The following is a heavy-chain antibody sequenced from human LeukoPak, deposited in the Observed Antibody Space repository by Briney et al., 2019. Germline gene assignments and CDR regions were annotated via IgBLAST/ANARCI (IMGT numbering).Heavy chain of an antibody. CDR2: INPNSGGT. CDR3: ARYGTGYSSGWYYWYFDC. D-gene: IGHD6-19*01. Sequence: ASVKVSYKASGYTFTGYYMHWVRQAPGQGFEWMGWINPNSGGTNYAQKFQGRVTMTRDTSISTAYMELRRLRSDDTAVYYCARYGTGYSSGWYYWYFDCGGRGTLVTVSA. J-gene: IGHJ2*01. CDR1: GYTFTGYY. V-gene: IGHV1-2*02.